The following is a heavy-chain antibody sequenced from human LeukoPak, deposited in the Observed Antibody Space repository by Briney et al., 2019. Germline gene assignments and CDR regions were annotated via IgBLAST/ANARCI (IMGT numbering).Heavy chain of an antibody. CDR2: IKDDGSAQ. CDR3: ARHIVGEQNFDY. Sequence: GGSLRLSCAASGFTFGAYWMSWFRQAPGKGPEWVTSIKDDGSAQFYVDSLEGRFTISRDNAKNTLYLQMDTMRVEDTAVYYCARHIVGEQNFDYWSQGTLVTVSS. V-gene: IGHV3-7*01. CDR1: GFTFGAYW. D-gene: IGHD3-16*02. J-gene: IGHJ4*02.